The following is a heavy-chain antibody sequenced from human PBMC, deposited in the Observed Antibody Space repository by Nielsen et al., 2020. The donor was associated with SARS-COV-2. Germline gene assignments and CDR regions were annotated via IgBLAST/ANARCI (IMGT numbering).Heavy chain of an antibody. CDR3: ARSRGCSATSCFFDY. CDR2: INSDSGNT. Sequence: SVKVSCKASGYTFTAYAIHWVRQDPGQRLEWMGWINSDSGNTKYSQKFRGRVTITRDSSASTAYMELSGLSSEDTAVYYCARSRGCSATSCFFDYWGQGALVTVSS. D-gene: IGHD2-2*01. J-gene: IGHJ4*02. CDR1: GYTFTAYA. V-gene: IGHV1-3*04.